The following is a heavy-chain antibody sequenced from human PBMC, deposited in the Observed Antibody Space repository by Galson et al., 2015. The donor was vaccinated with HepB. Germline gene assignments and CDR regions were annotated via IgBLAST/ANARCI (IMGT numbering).Heavy chain of an antibody. V-gene: IGHV3-21*01. J-gene: IGHJ4*02. CDR3: ARAAALAC. D-gene: IGHD6-13*01. CDR2: ISSSSSYI. Sequence: VRQAPGKGLEWVSSISSSSSYIYYADSVKGRFTISRDNSKNTLYLQMNSLRAEDTAVYYCARAAALACWGQGTLVTVSS.